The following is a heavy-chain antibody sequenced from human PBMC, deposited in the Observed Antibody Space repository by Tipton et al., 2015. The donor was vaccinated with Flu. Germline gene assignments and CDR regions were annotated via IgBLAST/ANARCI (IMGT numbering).Heavy chain of an antibody. J-gene: IGHJ3*02. Sequence: GLVKPSETLSLTCTVSGASISSYYWSWIRQPPGKGLEWIGYIYYSGSTNYNPSLKSRVTISVDTSKNQFSLKLTSVTAADTAVYYCARGGSGWSVRLEDVFDIWGRGTMVTVSS. CDR1: GASISSYY. V-gene: IGHV4-59*01. CDR3: ARGGSGWSVRLEDVFDI. CDR2: IYYSGST. D-gene: IGHD6-19*01.